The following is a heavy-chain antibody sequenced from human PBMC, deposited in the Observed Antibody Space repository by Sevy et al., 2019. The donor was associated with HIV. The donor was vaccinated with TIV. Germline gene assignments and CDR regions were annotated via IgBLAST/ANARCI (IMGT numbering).Heavy chain of an antibody. CDR3: VKGTMVALMDLYDCFHI. CDR1: GFTFDDYA. D-gene: IGHD2-8*01. J-gene: IGHJ3*02. CDR2: VSWNSAYI. Sequence: GGSLRLSCAASGFTFDDYAMHWVRHTPRKGLEWVSSVSWNSAYIKYVDSVKGRFTISRDNAKKSLYLQMSSLRVEDTALYYCVKGTMVALMDLYDCFHIWGRGTMVTVSS. V-gene: IGHV3-9*01.